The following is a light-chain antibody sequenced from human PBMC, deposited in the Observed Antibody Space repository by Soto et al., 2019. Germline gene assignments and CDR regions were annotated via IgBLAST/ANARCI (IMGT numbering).Light chain of an antibody. CDR1: QDIGND. CDR2: AAS. CDR3: LQYDDHPRT. J-gene: IGKJ1*01. V-gene: IGKV1-17*01. Sequence: DFQMTQSQSTLSASVGDRVTITCRASQDIGNDLGWYQQIPGKAPKRLIYAASRLEKGVPSRFSGSGSGTDFTLTISSLQPEDIATYYCLQYDDHPRTFGQGTKVDI.